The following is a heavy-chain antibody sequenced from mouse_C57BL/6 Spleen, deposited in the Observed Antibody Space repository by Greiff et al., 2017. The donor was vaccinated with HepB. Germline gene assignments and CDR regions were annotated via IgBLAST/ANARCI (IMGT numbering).Heavy chain of an antibody. Sequence: EVRLVESGGGLVKPGGSLKLSCAASGFTFSSYAMSWVRQTPEKRLEWVATISDGGSYTYYPDNVKGRFTISRDNAKNNLYLQMSHLKSEDTAMYYCAGGDGYFDYWGQGTTLTVSS. V-gene: IGHV5-4*03. CDR3: AGGDGYFDY. CDR2: ISDGGSYT. CDR1: GFTFSSYA. J-gene: IGHJ2*01. D-gene: IGHD2-3*01.